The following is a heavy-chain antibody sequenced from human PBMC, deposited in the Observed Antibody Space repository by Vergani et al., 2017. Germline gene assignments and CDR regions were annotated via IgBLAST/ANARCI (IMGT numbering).Heavy chain of an antibody. Sequence: QVQVVQSGAEVKKSGASVKVSCKTSGYTFSNYYMHWVRQAPGQGLEWVGIINPSGGNTNYAQKFQGRVTMTRDTSTSTVYMELSSLRSEDTAIDYCATPRLRFSYYYYYGMDVWGQGTTVTVSS. CDR1: GYTFSNYY. J-gene: IGHJ6*02. V-gene: IGHV1-46*01. CDR3: ATPRLRFSYYYYYGMDV. CDR2: INPSGGNT. D-gene: IGHD5-12*01.